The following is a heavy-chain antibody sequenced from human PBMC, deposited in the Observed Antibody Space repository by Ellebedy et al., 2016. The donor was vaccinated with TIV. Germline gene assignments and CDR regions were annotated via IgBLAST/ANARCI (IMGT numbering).Heavy chain of an antibody. J-gene: IGHJ4*02. CDR1: RFSFRSYW. CDR3: ARAGEKWELNY. CDR2: INQDGSDT. Sequence: GESLKISCAASRFSFRSYWMTWVRQPPGKGLEWVANINQDGSDTYYVDSVKGRFTVARDNAKNSLYLQMNSLRLDDTAVYYCARAGEKWELNYWGQGALVTVSS. D-gene: IGHD1-26*01. V-gene: IGHV3-7*01.